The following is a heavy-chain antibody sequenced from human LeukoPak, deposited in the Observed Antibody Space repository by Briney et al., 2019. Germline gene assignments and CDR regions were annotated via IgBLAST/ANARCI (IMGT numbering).Heavy chain of an antibody. V-gene: IGHV4-59*01. CDR1: GASTASNY. Sequence: SETLSLTCTVSGASTASNYWSWVRQPPGKELEWGAYMFDTVSTKSNPSLKSRLTLSVDTSKKQLSLRLSSVSAADTAVYYCATIKRGSTYGYFDFWGQGIKVTVSS. CDR3: ATIKRGSTYGYFDF. CDR2: MFDTVST. J-gene: IGHJ4*02. D-gene: IGHD5-18*01.